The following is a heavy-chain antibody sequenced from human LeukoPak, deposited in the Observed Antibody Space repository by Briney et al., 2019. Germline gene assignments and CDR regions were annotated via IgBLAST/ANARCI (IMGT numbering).Heavy chain of an antibody. J-gene: IGHJ4*02. V-gene: IGHV3-30*03. CDR1: RFTFSSYG. CDR3: AREGNSGYYPY. Sequence: GGSLRLSCAASRFTFSSYGMRWVRQAPGKGLEWVAVISYDGSEKHYADPVKGRFTISRDNSKNTLYLQMSSLRAEDTAMYYCAREGNSGYYPYWGQGILVTVSS. D-gene: IGHD3-22*01. CDR2: ISYDGSEK.